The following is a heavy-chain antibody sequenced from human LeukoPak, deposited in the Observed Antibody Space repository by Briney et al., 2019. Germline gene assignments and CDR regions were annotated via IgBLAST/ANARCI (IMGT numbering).Heavy chain of an antibody. CDR1: GFTFNNYW. CDR3: ARDGFGTGSN. CDR2: IKQDGSEK. V-gene: IGHV3-7*03. Sequence: PPGGSLRLSCTASGFTFNNYWMDWVRQAPGKGLEWVANIKQDGSEKNYVDSVKGRFIISRDNAKNSLYLQMNTLRADDTAVYYCARDGFGTGSNWGQGTLVTVSS. J-gene: IGHJ4*02. D-gene: IGHD3-16*01.